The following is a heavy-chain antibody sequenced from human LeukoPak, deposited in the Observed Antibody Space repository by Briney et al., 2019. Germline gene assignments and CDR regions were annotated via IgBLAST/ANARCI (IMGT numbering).Heavy chain of an antibody. CDR2: IYNSGT. V-gene: IGHV4-59*02. Sequence: PSETLSLTCTVSGYSVNYDYWSWIRQPPGKGLQWIGYIYNSGTIYNPSLKNRVTISLDTSRNQFSLKVSSVSAADTAVYYCARVDPSGYSDYWGQGILVTVSS. J-gene: IGHJ4*02. D-gene: IGHD3-22*01. CDR1: GYSVNYDY. CDR3: ARVDPSGYSDY.